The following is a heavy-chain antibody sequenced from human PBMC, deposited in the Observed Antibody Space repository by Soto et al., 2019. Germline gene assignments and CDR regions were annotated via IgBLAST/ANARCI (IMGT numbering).Heavy chain of an antibody. V-gene: IGHV4-31*03. CDR3: ARGQDSGSYPFDY. D-gene: IGHD1-26*01. CDR2: IYYSGST. Sequence: ASETLSLTCTVSGGSISSGGYYWSWIRQHPGKGLEWIGYIYYSGSTYDNPSLKSRVTISVDTSKNQFSLKLSSVTAADTAVYYCARGQDSGSYPFDYWGQGTLVTVSS. J-gene: IGHJ4*02. CDR1: GGSISSGGYY.